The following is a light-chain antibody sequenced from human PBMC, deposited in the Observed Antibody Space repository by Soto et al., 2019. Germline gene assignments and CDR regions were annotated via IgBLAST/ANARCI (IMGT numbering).Light chain of an antibody. CDR2: YDS. J-gene: IGLJ3*02. CDR1: NIGSKS. V-gene: IGLV3-21*04. CDR3: QVWDSSSDHGV. Sequence: YELTQPPSVSVAPGKTARITCGGNNIGSKSVHWYQQKPGQAPVLVIYYDSDRPSGIPERFSGSNSGNTATLTISRVEAGDEADYYCQVWDSSSDHGVFGGGTKVTVL.